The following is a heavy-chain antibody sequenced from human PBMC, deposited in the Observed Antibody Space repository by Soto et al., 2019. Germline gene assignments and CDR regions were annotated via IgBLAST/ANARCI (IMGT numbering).Heavy chain of an antibody. J-gene: IGHJ3*02. CDR1: GFLFSTYA. CDR3: ARDQVPGLDAFDI. Sequence: WGSLRLSSAASGFLFSTYAMNWVRQATGKGLEWVSSISRSAGNTYYADSVKGRFTISRDNAKNSMYLQMNSLRAEDTAVYYCARDQVPGLDAFDIWGQGTMVTVSS. CDR2: ISRSAGNT. V-gene: IGHV3-21*01.